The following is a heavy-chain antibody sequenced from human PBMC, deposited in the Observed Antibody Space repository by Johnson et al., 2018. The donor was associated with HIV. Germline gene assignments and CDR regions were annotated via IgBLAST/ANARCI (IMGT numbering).Heavy chain of an antibody. CDR1: GFTFSSYA. CDR3: ARSVDLHHFDTSGMGDAFDI. J-gene: IGHJ3*02. CDR2: ISYDGSNK. D-gene: IGHD3-22*01. Sequence: QVHLVESGGGVVQPGRSLRLSCAASGFTFSSYAMHWVRKAPGKGLEWVAVISYDGSNKYYADSVKGRFTISSDNSKNTLYLQMNSLRAEDTAVYYCARSVDLHHFDTSGMGDAFDIWGQGTMVTVSS. V-gene: IGHV3-30*04.